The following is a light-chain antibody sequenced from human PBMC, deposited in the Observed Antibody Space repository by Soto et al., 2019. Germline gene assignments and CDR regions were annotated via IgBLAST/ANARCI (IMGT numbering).Light chain of an antibody. V-gene: IGLV2-14*01. J-gene: IGLJ2*01. CDR3: SSYSSGSTLLL. CDR2: EVI. CDR1: SSDIGRHDY. Sequence: QSVLTQPASVSGPPGQSITISCTGSSSDIGRHDYGSWYQHHPGKVPKVIIYEVIHRPSGVSNRFSGSKSGNTASLTISGLQAADEADYYCSSYSSGSTLLLFGGGTKVTVL.